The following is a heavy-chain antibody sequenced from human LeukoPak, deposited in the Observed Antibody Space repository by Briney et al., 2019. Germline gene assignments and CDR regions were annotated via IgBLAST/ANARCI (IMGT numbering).Heavy chain of an antibody. CDR3: ARMVTAVTPSYFDY. Sequence: GGSLKISCKGSGCGFTSYWIGWVRRMPGKGLEWMGIIYPGESDTRYSPSFQRHVTISPDTSISTAYLQWSSLKASDTAMYYCARMVTAVTPSYFDYWGQGTLVTVSS. V-gene: IGHV5-51*01. CDR2: IYPGESDT. J-gene: IGHJ4*02. CDR1: GCGFTSYW. D-gene: IGHD4-23*01.